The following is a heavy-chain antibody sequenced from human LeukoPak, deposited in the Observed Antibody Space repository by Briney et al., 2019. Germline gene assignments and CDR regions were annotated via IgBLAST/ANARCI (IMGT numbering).Heavy chain of an antibody. CDR2: IYYSGST. CDR1: GGSISSSSYY. V-gene: IGHV4-39*01. CDR3: ARRSERGYSHPFDY. J-gene: IGHJ4*02. D-gene: IGHD5-18*01. Sequence: SETLSLTCTVPGGSISSSSYYWGWIRQPPGKGLEWIGSIYYSGSTYYNLSLKSRVTISVDTSKNQFSLKLSSVTAADTAVYYCARRSERGYSHPFDYWGQGTLVTVSS.